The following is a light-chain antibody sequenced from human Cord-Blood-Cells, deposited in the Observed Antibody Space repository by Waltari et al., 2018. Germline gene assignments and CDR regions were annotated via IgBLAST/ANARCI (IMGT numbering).Light chain of an antibody. CDR1: QSISSY. V-gene: IGKV1-39*01. CDR2: AAS. Sequence: DIQMTQSPSSLPASVGDRVTTTCRASQSISSYLNWYQQKPGKAPKRLIYAASSLQSGVPSRFSGSGSGTDFTLTISSLQPEDFATYYCQQSYSTPYTFGQGTKLEIK. J-gene: IGKJ2*01. CDR3: QQSYSTPYT.